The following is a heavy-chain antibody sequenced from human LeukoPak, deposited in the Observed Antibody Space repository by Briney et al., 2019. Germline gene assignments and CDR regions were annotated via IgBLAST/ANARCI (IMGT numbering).Heavy chain of an antibody. J-gene: IGHJ4*02. CDR2: IYHSGST. D-gene: IGHD2-21*01. CDR1: GGSISSSNW. V-gene: IGHV4-4*02. Sequence: PSGTLSLTCAVSGGSISSSNWWSWVRQPPGKGLEGIGEIYHSGSTNYNPSLKSRVTISVDKSKNPFSLKLSSVTAADTAVYYCARSGIEATNSYYFDYWGQGTLVTVSS. CDR3: ARSGIEATNSYYFDY.